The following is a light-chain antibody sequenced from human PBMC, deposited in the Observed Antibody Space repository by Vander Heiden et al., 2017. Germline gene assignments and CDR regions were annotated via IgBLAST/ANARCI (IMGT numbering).Light chain of an antibody. CDR2: DGR. CDR3: QVWDTSSDQVL. CDR1: KIGSKS. V-gene: IGLV3-21*02. Sequence: SYVLTQPPSVSVAPGQTAKITCGGAKIGSKSLNWYQQKTGQDPVLVASDGRDRPSGRPHRLSASKSGNTATLTINRVEAGDEATYYCQVWDTSSDQVLFGGGTTVTVL. J-gene: IGLJ3*02.